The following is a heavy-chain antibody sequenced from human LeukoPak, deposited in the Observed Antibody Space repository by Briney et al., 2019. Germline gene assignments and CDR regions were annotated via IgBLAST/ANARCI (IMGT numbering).Heavy chain of an antibody. CDR3: ARGGLPGGFDY. CDR1: GFTVSNSW. D-gene: IGHD7-27*01. J-gene: IGHJ4*02. CDR2: INNDGNRI. V-gene: IGHV3-74*01. Sequence: GGSLRLSCAASGFTVSNSWMFWVRQAPGKGLMYVSEINNDGNRIRYVDSVKGRFTISRDGARNTLFLQMNSLRDDDTAMYYCARGGLPGGFDYWGQGILVTVSS.